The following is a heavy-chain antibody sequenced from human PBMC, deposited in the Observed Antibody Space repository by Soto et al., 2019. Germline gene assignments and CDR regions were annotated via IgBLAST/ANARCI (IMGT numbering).Heavy chain of an antibody. D-gene: IGHD1-20*01. CDR2: ISYDGSNK. CDR1: GFTFSSYA. V-gene: IGHV3-30-3*01. J-gene: IGHJ4*02. Sequence: QVQLVESGGGVVQPGRSLRLSCAASGFTFSSYAMHWVRQAPGKGLEWVAVISYDGSNKYYADSVKGRFTISRDNSKNTLYLQMNSMRAEDTAVYYCARDGGYNWKDFDYWGRGTLVTVSS. CDR3: ARDGGYNWKDFDY.